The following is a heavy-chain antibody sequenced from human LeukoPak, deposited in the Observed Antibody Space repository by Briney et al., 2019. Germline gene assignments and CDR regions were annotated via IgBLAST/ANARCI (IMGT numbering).Heavy chain of an antibody. Sequence: GGSLRLSCAASRFTFSSYSMNWVRQAPGKGREWVSSISSSSTYTYYAGSGKGRSTISRENAKNSLYLQMHSLRAEDTAVYYCARGDTEEYYFDYCGQGTLLTVSS. D-gene: IGHD5-18*01. CDR2: ISSSSTYT. CDR1: RFTFSSYS. CDR3: ARGDTEEYYFDY. J-gene: IGHJ4*02. V-gene: IGHV3-21*01.